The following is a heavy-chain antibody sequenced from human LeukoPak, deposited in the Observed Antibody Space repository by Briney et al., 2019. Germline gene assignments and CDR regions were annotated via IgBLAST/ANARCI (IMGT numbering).Heavy chain of an antibody. J-gene: IGHJ6*03. CDR3: ARTLYDILTGYSIKYYYYYYMDV. CDR1: GGSISSSSYY. Sequence: SETLSLTCTVSGGSISSSSYYWGWIRQPPGKGLEWIGSIYYSGSTYYNPSLKSRVAISVDTSKNQFSLKLSSVTAADTAVYYCARTLYDILTGYSIKYYYYYYMDVWGKGTTVTISS. D-gene: IGHD3-9*01. CDR2: IYYSGST. V-gene: IGHV4-39*07.